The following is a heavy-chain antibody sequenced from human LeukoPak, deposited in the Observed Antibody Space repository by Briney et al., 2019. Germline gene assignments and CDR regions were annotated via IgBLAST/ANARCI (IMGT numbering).Heavy chain of an antibody. V-gene: IGHV1-18*01. J-gene: IGHJ4*02. CDR1: GYTFTSYG. D-gene: IGHD3-10*01. CDR2: ISAYNGNT. CDR3: ARGPITMVRGAIGY. Sequence: ASVKVSCKASGYTFTSYGISWVRQAPGQGLEWMGWISAYNGNTNYAQKLQGRVTMTTDTSTSTAYMELRSLRSDDTAVYYCARGPITMVRGAIGYWGQGTLVTVSS.